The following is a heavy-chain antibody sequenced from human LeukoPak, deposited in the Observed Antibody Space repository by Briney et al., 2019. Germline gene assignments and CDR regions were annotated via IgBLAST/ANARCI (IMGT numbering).Heavy chain of an antibody. CDR1: GLTFSSYA. J-gene: IGHJ4*02. CDR3: ARNEGVYQLLPIDY. Sequence: GGSLRLSCAASGLTFSSYAIHWVRQAPGKGLEWVAVISYDGSNKYYADSVKGRFTISRDNSKNTLYLQMNSLRAEDTAVYYCARNEGVYQLLPIDYWGQGTLVTVSS. D-gene: IGHD2-2*01. V-gene: IGHV3-30*01. CDR2: ISYDGSNK.